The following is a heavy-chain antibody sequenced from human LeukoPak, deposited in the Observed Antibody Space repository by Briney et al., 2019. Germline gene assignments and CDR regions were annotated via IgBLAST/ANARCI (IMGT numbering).Heavy chain of an antibody. CDR2: IYYSGST. Sequence: SETLSLTCTVSGGSISSYYWSWIRQPPGKGLEWSGYIYYSGSTNYNPSLKSRVTISVDTSKNQFSLKLSSVTAADTAVYYCARGFDNWNDGYYYYGMDVWGQGTTVTVSS. CDR3: ARGFDNWNDGYYYYGMDV. CDR1: GGSISSYY. J-gene: IGHJ6*02. V-gene: IGHV4-59*01. D-gene: IGHD1-20*01.